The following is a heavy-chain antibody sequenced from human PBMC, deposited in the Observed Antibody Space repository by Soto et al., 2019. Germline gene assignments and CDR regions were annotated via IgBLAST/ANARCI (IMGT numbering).Heavy chain of an antibody. J-gene: IGHJ4*02. V-gene: IGHV4-28*01. CDR3: ARREIQGPIDY. CDR2: IYYSGTT. Sequence: QVQLQESGPGLVKPSDTLSLTCAVSGYSISSSNWWGWIRQPPGKGLAWIGYIYYSGTTYYNPSLKSRVTMSVDTAENQFSLKLTSVTAVDTAVYYCARREIQGPIDYWGQGTLVTVSS. CDR1: GYSISSSNW. D-gene: IGHD1-26*01.